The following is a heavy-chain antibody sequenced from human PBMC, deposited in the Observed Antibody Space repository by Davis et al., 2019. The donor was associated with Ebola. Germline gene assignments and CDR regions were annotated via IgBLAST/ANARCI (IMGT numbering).Heavy chain of an antibody. V-gene: IGHV1-46*01. D-gene: IGHD5-18*01. CDR1: GYTFTSYY. Sequence: ASVKVSCKASGYTFTSYYMHWVRQAPGQGLEWMGIINPSGGSTSYAQKFQGRVTMTRDTSTSTVYMELSSLRSEDTAVYYCARHHQSGYSYGYLAGYYYGMDVWGQGTTVTVSS. J-gene: IGHJ6*02. CDR3: ARHHQSGYSYGYLAGYYYGMDV. CDR2: INPSGGST.